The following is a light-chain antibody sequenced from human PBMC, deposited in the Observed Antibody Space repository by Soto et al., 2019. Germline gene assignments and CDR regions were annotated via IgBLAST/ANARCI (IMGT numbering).Light chain of an antibody. CDR3: SSYSTATSPQWV. J-gene: IGLJ3*02. CDR2: NVY. CDR1: SSDVGAYNF. Sequence: QSALTQPASVSGSPGQSITISCTGTSSDVGAYNFVSWHQQHPGKAPKLMIYNVYDRPSGISYRFSGSKSGNTASLTISGLQGEDEADYYCSSYSTATSPQWVFGGGTKLTVL. V-gene: IGLV2-14*03.